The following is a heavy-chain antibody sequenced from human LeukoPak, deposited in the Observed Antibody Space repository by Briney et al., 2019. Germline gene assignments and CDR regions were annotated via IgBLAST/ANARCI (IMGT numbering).Heavy chain of an antibody. Sequence: SETLSLTCAVYGGSFSGYYWSWLRQPPGKGLEGIGEINHSGSTNYNPSLKSRVTISVDTSKNQFSLKLSSVTAADTAVYYCARHRGYYGSGRLSPPRFGWFDPWGQGTLVTVSS. CDR1: GGSFSGYY. CDR2: INHSGST. J-gene: IGHJ5*02. D-gene: IGHD3-10*01. V-gene: IGHV4-34*01. CDR3: ARHRGYYGSGRLSPPRFGWFDP.